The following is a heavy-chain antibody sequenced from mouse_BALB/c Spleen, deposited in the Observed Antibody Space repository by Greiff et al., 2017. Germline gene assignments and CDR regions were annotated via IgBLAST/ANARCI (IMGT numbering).Heavy chain of an antibody. CDR2: ISSGSSTI. Sequence: EVKVVESGGGLVQPGGSRKLSCAASGFTFSSFGMHWVRQAPEKGLEWVAYISSGSSTIYYADTVKGRFTISRDNPKNTLFLQMTSLRSEDTAMYYCARGAIYDGYPHAMDYWGQGTSVTVSS. CDR3: ARGAIYDGYPHAMDY. V-gene: IGHV5-17*02. D-gene: IGHD2-3*01. CDR1: GFTFSSFG. J-gene: IGHJ4*01.